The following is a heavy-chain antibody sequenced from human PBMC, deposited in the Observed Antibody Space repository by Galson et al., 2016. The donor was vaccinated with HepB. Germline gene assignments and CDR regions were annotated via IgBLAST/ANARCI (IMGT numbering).Heavy chain of an antibody. CDR3: AKGGDNWNFFDS. Sequence: SLRLSCAASGFTFSTYGMHWVRQAPGKGLEWVAGISSDGSNEYYVDSLRARFTISRDNSMDTIYLQMNSLRTEDTAVYYCAKGGDNWNFFDSCGQGTLVTVSS. CDR2: ISSDGSNE. CDR1: GFTFSTYG. J-gene: IGHJ4*02. V-gene: IGHV3-30*18. D-gene: IGHD1-7*01.